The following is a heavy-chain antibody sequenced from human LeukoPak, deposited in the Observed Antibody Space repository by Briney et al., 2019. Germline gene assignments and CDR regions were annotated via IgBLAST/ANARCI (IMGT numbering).Heavy chain of an antibody. D-gene: IGHD6-19*01. CDR3: ARCSSGWPLDD. Sequence: GESLKISCEASGYSFTSYCIVWVSRMPGEGLEWMGIICPADSDARYSPSFQGQVTISADKSISTSYLQWISLKASDTAMYYCARCSSGWPLDDWGQGTLVTVSS. V-gene: IGHV5-51*01. CDR2: ICPADSDA. CDR1: GYSFTSYC. J-gene: IGHJ4*02.